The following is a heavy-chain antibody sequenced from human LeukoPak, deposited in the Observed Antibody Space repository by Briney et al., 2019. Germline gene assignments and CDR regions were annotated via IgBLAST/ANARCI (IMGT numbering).Heavy chain of an antibody. V-gene: IGHV1-18*01. CDR2: ISAYNGNT. D-gene: IGHD6-19*01. CDR1: GYTFTSYG. CDR3: ARDGYSSGWYGDFQH. Sequence: ASVKVSCKASGYTFTSYGISWVRRAPGQGLEWMGWISAYNGNTNYAQKLQGRVTMTTDTSTSTAYMELRSLRSEDTAVYYCARDGYSSGWYGDFQHWGQGTLVTVSS. J-gene: IGHJ1*01.